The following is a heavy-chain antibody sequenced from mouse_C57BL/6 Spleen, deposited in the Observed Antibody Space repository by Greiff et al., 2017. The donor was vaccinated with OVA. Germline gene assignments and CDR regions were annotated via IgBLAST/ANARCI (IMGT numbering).Heavy chain of an antibody. V-gene: IGHV1-47*01. J-gene: IGHJ4*01. CDR1: GYTFTTYP. CDR2: FHPYNDDT. Sequence: VQGVDSGAELVKPGASVKMSCKASGYTFTTYPIEWMKQNHGKSLEWIGNFHPYNDDTKYNEKFKGKATLTVEKSSSTVYLVLSRLTSDDSAVYYCARRMGAYYAMDYWGQGTSVTVSS. CDR3: ARRMGAYYAMDY. D-gene: IGHD2-3*01.